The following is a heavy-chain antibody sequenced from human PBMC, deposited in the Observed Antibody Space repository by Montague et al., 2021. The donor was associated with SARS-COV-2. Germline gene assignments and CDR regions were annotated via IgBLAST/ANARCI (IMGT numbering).Heavy chain of an antibody. Sequence: SETLSLTCTVSGGSISSYYWSWIRQPPGKGLEWIGYIYYSGSTNXNPSLKSRVTISVDTSKNQFSLKLSSVTAADTAVYYCARRGLGYCSGGSCPNAFVIWGQGKMVTVSS. J-gene: IGHJ3*02. CDR1: GGSISSYY. D-gene: IGHD2-15*01. CDR3: ARRGLGYCSGGSCPNAFVI. V-gene: IGHV4-59*01. CDR2: IYYSGST.